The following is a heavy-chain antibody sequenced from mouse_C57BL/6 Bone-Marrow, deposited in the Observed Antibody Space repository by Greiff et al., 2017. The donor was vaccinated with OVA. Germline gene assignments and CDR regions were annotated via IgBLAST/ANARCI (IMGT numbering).Heavy chain of an antibody. V-gene: IGHV1-4*01. Sequence: VQLQQSGAELARPGASVTMSCKASGYTFTSYTMHWVKPRPGQGLEWIGYITPSSGYTKYNQQFKDKATLTADKYSSTAYMQLSSLTAEDAAVDDCARWADGGQGTLVTVSA. CDR2: ITPSSGYT. CDR1: GYTFTSYT. CDR3: ARWAD. J-gene: IGHJ3*01.